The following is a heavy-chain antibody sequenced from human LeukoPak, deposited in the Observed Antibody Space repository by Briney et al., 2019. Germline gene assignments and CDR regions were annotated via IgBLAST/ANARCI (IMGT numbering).Heavy chain of an antibody. CDR2: IYYSGST. CDR1: GGSISSYY. D-gene: IGHD2-21*02. J-gene: IGHJ4*02. Sequence: SETLSLTCTVSGGSISSYYWSWIRQPPGKGLEWIGYIYYSGSTNYNPSLKSRVTISVDTSKNQFSLKLSSVTAADTAVYYCARHGGYCGGDCYVDHWGQGTLVTVSS. CDR3: ARHGGYCGGDCYVDH. V-gene: IGHV4-59*08.